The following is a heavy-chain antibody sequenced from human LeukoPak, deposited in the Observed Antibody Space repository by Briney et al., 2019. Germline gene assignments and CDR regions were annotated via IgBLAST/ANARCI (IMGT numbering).Heavy chain of an antibody. CDR3: ARGSGWELPGMYDFDM. V-gene: IGHV4-59*01. CDR1: GGSISSYY. Sequence: PSETLSLTCTVSGGSISSYYWSWIRQPPGRGLEWIGYIFYSGSSNYNPSLKSRVTISVDTSRNQFSLKLSSVTAADTAVYYCARGSGWELPGMYDFDMWGQGTMVTVSS. D-gene: IGHD1-26*01. J-gene: IGHJ3*02. CDR2: IFYSGSS.